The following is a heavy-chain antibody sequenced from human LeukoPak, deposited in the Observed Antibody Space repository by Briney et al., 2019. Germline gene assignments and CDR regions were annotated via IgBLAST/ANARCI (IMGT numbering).Heavy chain of an antibody. CDR3: ARDPLSYGSGVDY. D-gene: IGHD3-10*01. J-gene: IGHJ4*02. V-gene: IGHV3-33*01. CDR1: GLTLSSYA. CDR2: IWDDANNK. Sequence: HPGRSLRLSCAASGLTLSSYAMHWVRQAPGKGLEWVAVIWDDANNKYYADSVKGRFTISRDNSKNTLYLQMNSLGVEDTAVYYCARDPLSYGSGVDYWGQGTLVTVSS.